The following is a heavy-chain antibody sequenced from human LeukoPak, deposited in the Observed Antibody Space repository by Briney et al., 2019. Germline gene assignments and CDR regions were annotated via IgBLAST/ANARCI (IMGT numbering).Heavy chain of an antibody. Sequence: NPGGSLRLSCAASGFTFSSYAMSWVRQAPGKGLEWVSAISGSGGSTYYADSVKGRFTISRDNSKNTLYLQMNSLRAEDTAVYYCAKDGDDFWSGALYYYYYMDVWGKGTTVTVSS. V-gene: IGHV3-23*01. J-gene: IGHJ6*03. D-gene: IGHD3-3*01. CDR3: AKDGDDFWSGALYYYYYMDV. CDR2: ISGSGGST. CDR1: GFTFSSYA.